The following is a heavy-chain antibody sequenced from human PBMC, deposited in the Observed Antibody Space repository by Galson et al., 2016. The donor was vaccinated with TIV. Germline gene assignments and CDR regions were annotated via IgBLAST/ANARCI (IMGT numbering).Heavy chain of an antibody. V-gene: IGHV4-31*03. D-gene: IGHD3-16*02. CDR3: ARLFAYDYACGTYRKQVEEDY. Sequence: TLSLTCPVSGGSISSGGYYWSWIRQHPGKGLEWSGYIYYSGSTNYSPSLMSRISISVDTSKNQFPLKLSSVTAADTAVYYCARLFAYDYACGTYRKQVEEDYWGQGTLVTVSS. J-gene: IGHJ4*02. CDR1: GGSISSGGYY. CDR2: IYYSGST.